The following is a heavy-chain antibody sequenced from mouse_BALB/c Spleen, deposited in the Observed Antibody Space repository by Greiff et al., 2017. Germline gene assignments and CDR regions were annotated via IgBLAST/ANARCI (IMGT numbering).Heavy chain of an antibody. J-gene: IGHJ1*01. Sequence: EVKLMESGGGLVKPGGSLKLSCAASGFTFSDYYMYWVRQTPEKRLEWVATISDGGSYTYYPDSVKGRFTISRDNAKNNLYLQMSSLKSEDTAMYYCARGDYDGYFDVWGAGTTVTVSS. CDR3: ARGDYDGYFDV. D-gene: IGHD2-4*01. CDR2: ISDGGSYT. CDR1: GFTFSDYY. V-gene: IGHV5-4*02.